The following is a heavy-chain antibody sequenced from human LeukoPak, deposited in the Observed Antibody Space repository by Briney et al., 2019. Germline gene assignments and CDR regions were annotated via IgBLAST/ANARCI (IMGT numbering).Heavy chain of an antibody. D-gene: IGHD1-26*01. CDR3: AKDMGSGSYYHFDY. CDR2: ISWDGGRT. J-gene: IGHJ4*02. CDR1: GFTFDDYA. Sequence: GGSLRLSCAASGFTFDDYAMHWVRQAPGKGLEWVSLISWDGGRTYYADSAKGRFTISRDNSKNSLYLQMNSLRAEDTALYYCAKDMGSGSYYHFDYWGQGTLVTVSS. V-gene: IGHV3-43D*03.